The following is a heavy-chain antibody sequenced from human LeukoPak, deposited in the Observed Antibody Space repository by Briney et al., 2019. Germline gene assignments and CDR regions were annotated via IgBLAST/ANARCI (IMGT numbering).Heavy chain of an antibody. Sequence: GGSLRLSCAASGFTYSDYYMSWIRQAPGKGLEWVSYISSSGSTIYYADSVKGRFTISRDNAKNSLYLQMNSLRAEDTAVYYCARARGNEDTAMVWFDPWGQGTLVTVSS. D-gene: IGHD5-18*01. V-gene: IGHV3-11*01. CDR3: ARARGNEDTAMVWFDP. CDR1: GFTYSDYY. CDR2: ISSSGSTI. J-gene: IGHJ5*02.